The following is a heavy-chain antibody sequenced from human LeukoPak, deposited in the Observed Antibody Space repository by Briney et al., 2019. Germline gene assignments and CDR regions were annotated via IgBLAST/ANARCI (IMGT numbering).Heavy chain of an antibody. CDR2: ISGSGGST. D-gene: IGHD2-2*01. CDR3: AKVRPDPAAYCYYYGMDV. CDR1: GFTFSSYA. J-gene: IGHJ6*02. Sequence: GGSLRLSCAASGFTFSSYAMSWVRQAPGKGLEWVSAISGSGGSTYYADSVKGRFTISRDNSKNTLYLQMNSLRAEDTAVYYCAKVRPDPAAYCYYYGMDVWGQGTTVTVSS. V-gene: IGHV3-23*01.